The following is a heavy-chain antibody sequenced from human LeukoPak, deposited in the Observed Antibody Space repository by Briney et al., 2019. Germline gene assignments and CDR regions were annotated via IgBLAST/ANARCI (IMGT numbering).Heavy chain of an antibody. V-gene: IGHV3-74*01. J-gene: IGHJ3*02. CDR1: GFTFSSYW. CDR2: INSDGSST. Sequence: GGSLRLSCAASGFTFSSYWMNWVRQAPGKGLVWVSRINSDGSSTRYADSVKGRFTISRDNAKNTLYLQMNSLRAEDTAVYYCAREPTVEMATMVGAFDIWGQGTMVTVSS. CDR3: AREPTVEMATMVGAFDI. D-gene: IGHD5-24*01.